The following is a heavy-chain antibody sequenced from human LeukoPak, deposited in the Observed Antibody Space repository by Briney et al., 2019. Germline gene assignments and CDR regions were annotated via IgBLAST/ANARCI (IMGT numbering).Heavy chain of an antibody. V-gene: IGHV3-21*01. CDR1: GFTFSPYS. CDR2: ISGGSDYI. J-gene: IGHJ6*02. D-gene: IGHD2/OR15-2a*01. CDR3: ARVGMNIHAMDV. Sequence: SGGSLRLSCAASGFTFSPYSMNWVRQAPGKGLEWVSSISGGSDYIFYADSVKGRFTFSRDNAKNSLFLQMHNLRAEDTAVYYCARVGMNIHAMDVWGQGTTVTVSS.